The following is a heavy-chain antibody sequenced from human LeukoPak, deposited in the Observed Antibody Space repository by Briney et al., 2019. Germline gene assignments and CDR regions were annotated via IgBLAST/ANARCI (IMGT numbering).Heavy chain of an antibody. CDR2: IKSKTDGGTT. CDR3: TTDEAPFTMVRGVIITAYFDY. J-gene: IGHJ4*02. V-gene: IGHV3-15*01. Sequence: GGSLRLSCAASGFTFSNAWMSWVRQAPGKGLEWVGRIKSKTDGGTTDYAAPVKGRFTISRDDSKNTLYLQMNSLKTEDTAVYYCTTDEAPFTMVRGVIITAYFDYWGQGTLVTVSS. CDR1: GFTFSNAW. D-gene: IGHD3-10*01.